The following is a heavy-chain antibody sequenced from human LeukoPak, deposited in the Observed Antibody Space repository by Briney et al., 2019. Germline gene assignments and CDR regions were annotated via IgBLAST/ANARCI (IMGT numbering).Heavy chain of an antibody. CDR2: IYYSGST. CDR1: GASISSNSHF. D-gene: IGHD2/OR15-2a*01. J-gene: IGHJ2*01. Sequence: SETLSLTCAVSGASISSNSHFWGWVRQPPGKGLEWIGYIYYSGSTYYNPSLKSRVTISVDTSKNQFSLKLSSVTAADTAVYYCARDNMANWYFDLWGRGTLVTVSS. CDR3: ARDNMANWYFDL. V-gene: IGHV4-31*11.